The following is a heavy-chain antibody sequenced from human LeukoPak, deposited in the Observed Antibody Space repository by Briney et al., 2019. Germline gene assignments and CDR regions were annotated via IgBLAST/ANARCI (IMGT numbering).Heavy chain of an antibody. CDR2: IYYSGST. V-gene: IGHV4-59*08. CDR1: GGSISSYY. Sequence: SETLSLTCTVSGGSISSYYWSWIRQPPGKGLEWIGYIYYSGSTNYNPSLKSRVTISVDTSKNQFSLKLSSVTAADTAVCYCARHGSGWYYFDYWGQGTLVTVSS. J-gene: IGHJ4*02. D-gene: IGHD6-19*01. CDR3: ARHGSGWYYFDY.